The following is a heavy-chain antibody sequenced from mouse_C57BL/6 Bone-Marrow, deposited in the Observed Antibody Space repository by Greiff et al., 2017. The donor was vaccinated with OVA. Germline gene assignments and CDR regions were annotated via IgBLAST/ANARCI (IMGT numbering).Heavy chain of an antibody. D-gene: IGHD3-3*01. Sequence: EVHVVESGGDLVKPGGSLKLSCAASGFTFSSSGMSWVRQTPDKRLEWVAPISSGGSYTYYPDSVKGRFTISRDNAKHTLYLQLGSLTSEDTAMYYCAKQGTRGQGTLVNVAA. J-gene: IGHJ3*01. CDR1: GFTFSSSG. CDR3: AKQGT. V-gene: IGHV5-6*01. CDR2: ISSGGSYT.